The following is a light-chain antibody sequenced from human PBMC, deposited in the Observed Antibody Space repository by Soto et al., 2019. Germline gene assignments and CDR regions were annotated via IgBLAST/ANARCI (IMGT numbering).Light chain of an antibody. CDR1: RSDVGDYNY. CDR2: EVT. Sequence: QSVLTQPPSASGSPGQSVTISCTGTRSDVGDYNYVSWYQQHPGKAPKLLIYEVTKRPSGVPDRFSGSKSANTASLTVSGLQAEAEADYYCSSYTGSDNFEVFGGGTKLTVL. J-gene: IGLJ2*01. CDR3: SSYTGSDNFEV. V-gene: IGLV2-8*01.